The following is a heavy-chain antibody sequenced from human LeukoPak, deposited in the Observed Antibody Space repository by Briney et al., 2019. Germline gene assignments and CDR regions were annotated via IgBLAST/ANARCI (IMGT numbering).Heavy chain of an antibody. J-gene: IGHJ5*02. Sequence: GGSLRLSCAASGFTFSTYWMSWVRPAPGKGLEWVANIKQEGSEKYYVDSVKGRFAISRDNPKNSLFLQMSTLRVEDTAVYYCAKDSLLTVVSPVAASWGQGTLVTVSS. V-gene: IGHV3-7*01. D-gene: IGHD4-23*01. CDR2: IKQEGSEK. CDR3: AKDSLLTVVSPVAAS. CDR1: GFTFSTYW.